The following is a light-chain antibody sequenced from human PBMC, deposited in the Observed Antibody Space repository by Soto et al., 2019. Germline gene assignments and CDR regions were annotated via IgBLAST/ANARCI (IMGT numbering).Light chain of an antibody. CDR2: GNS. CDR1: SSHIGAGYD. J-gene: IGLJ2*01. CDR3: QSYDSSLSGSV. V-gene: IGLV1-40*01. Sequence: QSVLTQPPSVSGAPGQRVTISCTGSSSHIGAGYDVHWYQPLPGTAPKLLIYGNSNRPSGVPDRFSGSKSGTSASLAITGLQAEDEADYYCQSYDSSLSGSVFGGGTKVTVL.